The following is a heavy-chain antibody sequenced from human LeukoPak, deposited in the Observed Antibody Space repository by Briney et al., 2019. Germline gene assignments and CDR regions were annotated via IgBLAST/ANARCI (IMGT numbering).Heavy chain of an antibody. V-gene: IGHV4-39*01. Sequence: SETLSLTCTVSGGSISSSSYYWGWIRQPPGKGLEWIGSIYYSGSTYYNPSLKSRVTISVDTSKNQFSLKLSSVTAADTAVYYSARHVGPNYDILTDPNWFDPWGQGTLVTVSS. D-gene: IGHD3-9*01. CDR2: IYYSGST. J-gene: IGHJ5*02. CDR1: GGSISSSSYY. CDR3: ARHVGPNYDILTDPNWFDP.